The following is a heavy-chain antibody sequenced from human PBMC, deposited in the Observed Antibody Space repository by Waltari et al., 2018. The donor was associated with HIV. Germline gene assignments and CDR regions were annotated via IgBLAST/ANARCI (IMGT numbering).Heavy chain of an antibody. D-gene: IGHD6-6*01. CDR1: GYTFKNYW. Sequence: EVQLEQSGAEVKKPGEALKISCKASGYTFKNYWIAWVRQTPGKGLEWMGIIYPDDADTRQSPSFEGHVSISADKSTTTAYLQWTSLRASDSGVYYCARHSIGRSWFDPWGQGTLVTVSS. CDR2: IYPDDADT. J-gene: IGHJ5*02. CDR3: ARHSIGRSWFDP. V-gene: IGHV5-51*01.